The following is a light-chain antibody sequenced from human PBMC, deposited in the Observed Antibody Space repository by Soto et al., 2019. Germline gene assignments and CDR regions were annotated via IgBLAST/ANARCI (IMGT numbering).Light chain of an antibody. Sequence: EIVMTQSPATLSVSPGERATLSCRASQSVSSSLAWYQQKPGQAPRLLIFGASTRATGIPARFSGSGSGTDFTLTISSLQSEDSAAYYCQQYNKWPLFFGQGTKLEIK. CDR1: QSVSSS. J-gene: IGKJ2*01. V-gene: IGKV3-15*01. CDR2: GAS. CDR3: QQYNKWPLF.